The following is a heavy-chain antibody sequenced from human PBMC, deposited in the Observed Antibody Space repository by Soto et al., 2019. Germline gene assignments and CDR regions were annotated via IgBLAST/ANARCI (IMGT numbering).Heavy chain of an antibody. CDR3: ARRRGSYCFDY. D-gene: IGHD1-26*01. J-gene: IGHJ4*02. CDR1: GFTFSSYG. V-gene: IGHV3-48*01. CDR2: ISGSRSTR. Sequence: GGSLRLSCAASGFTFSSYGMHWVRQAPGKGLEWVSEISGSRSTRYYADSVKGRFTISRDNAKNSLYLQMNSLRAEDTAVYYCARRRGSYCFDYWGQGTLVTVSS.